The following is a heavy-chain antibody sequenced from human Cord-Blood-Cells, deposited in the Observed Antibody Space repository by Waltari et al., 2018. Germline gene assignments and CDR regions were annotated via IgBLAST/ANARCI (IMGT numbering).Heavy chain of an antibody. J-gene: IGHJ6*02. Sequence: QVQLVQSGAEVKKPGSSVKVSCKASGGTFSSYAISWVRQAPGQGLEWMGGTIAIFGTASCAQKFQGRVTITADESTSTAYMELSSLRSEDTAVYYCARDSRIAARGYYYYGMDVWGQGTTVTVSS. V-gene: IGHV1-69*01. D-gene: IGHD6-6*01. CDR3: ARDSRIAARGYYYYGMDV. CDR2: TIAIFGTA. CDR1: GGTFSSYA.